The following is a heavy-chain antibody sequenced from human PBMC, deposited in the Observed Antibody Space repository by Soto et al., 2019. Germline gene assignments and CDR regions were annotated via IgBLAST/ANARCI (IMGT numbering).Heavy chain of an antibody. CDR3: ARVVGALGHWFDP. Sequence: QVQLVQSGAEVKEPGASVKVSCKASGYTFTSYTISWVRQAPGQGLEWMGRISPYNGNTNYAQKLQGRVTMTTDTPPSIAYMKLRSLRSDDTAVYYCARVVGALGHWFDPWGQGTLVTVSS. D-gene: IGHD1-26*01. J-gene: IGHJ5*02. CDR1: GYTFTSYT. V-gene: IGHV1-18*01. CDR2: ISPYNGNT.